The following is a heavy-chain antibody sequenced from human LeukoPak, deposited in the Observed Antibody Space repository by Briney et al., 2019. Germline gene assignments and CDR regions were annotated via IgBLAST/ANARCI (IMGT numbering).Heavy chain of an antibody. CDR2: ISGSGGST. J-gene: IGHJ3*02. V-gene: IGHV3-23*01. Sequence: ETLSLTCTVSGGSISPYYWSWIRQPPGKGLEWVSAISGSGGSTYYADSVKGRFTISRDNSKNTLYLQMNSLRAEDTAVYYCASFDAFDIWGQGTMVTVSS. CDR1: GGSISPYY. CDR3: ASFDAFDI.